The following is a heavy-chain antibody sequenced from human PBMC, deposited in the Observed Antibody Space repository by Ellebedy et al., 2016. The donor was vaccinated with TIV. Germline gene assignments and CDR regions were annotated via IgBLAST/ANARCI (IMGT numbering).Heavy chain of an antibody. CDR1: GFTFSSYW. Sequence: GGSLRLXXAASGFTFSSYWMNWVRQAPGKGLERVANIKQDGSAKYYVDSVKGRFTISRDNAKNSVYLQMNNLRAEDTAVYYCARRYMDVWGKGTTVTVSS. CDR3: ARRYMDV. V-gene: IGHV3-7*03. J-gene: IGHJ6*03. CDR2: IKQDGSAK.